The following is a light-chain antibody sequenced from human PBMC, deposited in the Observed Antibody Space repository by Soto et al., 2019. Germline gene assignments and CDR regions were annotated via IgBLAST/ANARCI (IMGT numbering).Light chain of an antibody. V-gene: IGLV1-40*01. Sequence: QSVLAQRPAVYGAPGQRVTISCTESSSNIGAGYDVHWYQQLPGTAPKLLIYGNSNRPSGVPDRFSGSKSGTSAPLAITGLQAEDEADYYCQSYDSSLSGYVFGTGTKVTVL. CDR3: QSYDSSLSGYV. CDR1: SSNIGAGYD. CDR2: GNS. J-gene: IGLJ1*01.